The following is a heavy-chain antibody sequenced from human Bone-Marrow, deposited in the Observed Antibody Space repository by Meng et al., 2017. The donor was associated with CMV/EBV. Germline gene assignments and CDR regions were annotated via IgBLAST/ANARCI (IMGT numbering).Heavy chain of an antibody. CDR3: ARDIHYDFWSGYYSNWFDP. J-gene: IGHJ5*02. CDR1: GYTFTNYG. Sequence: ASVKVSCKASGYTFTNYGISWVRQAPGQGLEWMGWISTYNGNTQCAQKFQGRVTITTDESTSTAYMELSSLRSEDTAVYYCARDIHYDFWSGYYSNWFDPWGQGTLVTVSS. V-gene: IGHV1-18*01. D-gene: IGHD3-3*01. CDR2: ISTYNGNT.